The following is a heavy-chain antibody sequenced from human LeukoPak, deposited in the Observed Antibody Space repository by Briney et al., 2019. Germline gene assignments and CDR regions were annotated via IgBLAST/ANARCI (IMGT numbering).Heavy chain of an antibody. Sequence: PGGSLRLSCAASGFTFSSPAMNWVRQAPGKGLEWVSTISGGGGSTFYADSVKGRFTISRDNSKNTLYLQMNSLGAEDTAVYYCARNDAPSSYYDYVWGSYRSGSFDYWGQGTLVTVSS. V-gene: IGHV3-23*01. D-gene: IGHD3-16*02. CDR1: GFTFSSPA. CDR2: ISGGGGST. CDR3: ARNDAPSSYYDYVWGSYRSGSFDY. J-gene: IGHJ4*02.